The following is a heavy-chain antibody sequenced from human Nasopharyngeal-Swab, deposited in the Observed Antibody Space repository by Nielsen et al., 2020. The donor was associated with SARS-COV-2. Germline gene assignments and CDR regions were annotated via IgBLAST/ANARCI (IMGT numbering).Heavy chain of an antibody. V-gene: IGHV4-30-4*01. CDR2: IYYSGST. CDR1: GGSINSGDYY. CDR3: ARSRITMVRGVTPYFDY. Sequence: SETLSLTCTVSGGSINSGDYYWSWIRQPPGKGLEWIGYIYYSGSTYCNPSLKSRVTISVDTSKNQFSLKLSSVTAADTAVYYCARSRITMVRGVTPYFDYWGQGTLVTVSS. J-gene: IGHJ4*02. D-gene: IGHD3-10*01.